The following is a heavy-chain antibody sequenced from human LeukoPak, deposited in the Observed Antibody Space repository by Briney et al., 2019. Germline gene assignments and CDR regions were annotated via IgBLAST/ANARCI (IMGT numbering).Heavy chain of an antibody. V-gene: IGHV3-23*01. CDR2: ISGSGGTT. CDR1: GFTFSTYA. D-gene: IGHD5-24*01. CDR3: ASRRDVYNVGYFDY. Sequence: SGGSLRLSCAAPGFTFSTYAMSWVRQAPGKGLECVSSISGSGGTTSYADSVKGRFTISRDNSKNTLYLQMNSLRAEDTAVYYCASRRDVYNVGYFDYWGQGTLVTVSS. J-gene: IGHJ4*02.